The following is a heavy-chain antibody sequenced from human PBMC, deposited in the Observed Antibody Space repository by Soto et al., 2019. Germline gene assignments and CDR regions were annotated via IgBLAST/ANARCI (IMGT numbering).Heavy chain of an antibody. CDR3: ARALAVAGSGPDY. Sequence: GGSLRLSCAASGFTFSSYAMHWVRQAPGKGLEWVAAISYDGSNKYYADSVKGRFTISRDNSMSTLYLQMNSLRAEDTAVYYCARALAVAGSGPDYWGQGTLVTVSS. CDR1: GFTFSSYA. D-gene: IGHD6-19*01. V-gene: IGHV3-30-3*01. CDR2: ISYDGSNK. J-gene: IGHJ4*02.